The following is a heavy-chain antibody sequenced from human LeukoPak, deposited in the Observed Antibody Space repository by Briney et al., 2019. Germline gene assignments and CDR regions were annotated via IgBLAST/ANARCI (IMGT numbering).Heavy chain of an antibody. D-gene: IGHD5-24*01. CDR3: ARLVEMATIVDY. CDR1: GGSISCYY. Sequence: SETLSLTCTVSGGSISCYYWSWIRQPAGKGLEWIGHIYTSGSTNYNPSLKSRVTMSVDTSKNQFSLKLSSVTAADTAVYYCARLVEMATIVDYWGQGTLVTVSS. V-gene: IGHV4-4*07. CDR2: IYTSGST. J-gene: IGHJ4*02.